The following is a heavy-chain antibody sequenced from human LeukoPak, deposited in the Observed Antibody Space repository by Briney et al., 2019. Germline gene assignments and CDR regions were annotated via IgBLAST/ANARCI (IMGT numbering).Heavy chain of an antibody. D-gene: IGHD3-10*01. V-gene: IGHV4-34*01. Sequence: SETLSLTCAIYGGSFSGYSWTWIRQPPGKGLEWIGEISHFGSTKYIPSLESRVSLSLDTSKNQFSLKLSSVTAADTAVYYCARVPSYDYYGSGSYYHDAFDIWGQGTMVTVSS. J-gene: IGHJ3*02. CDR1: GGSFSGYS. CDR2: ISHFGST. CDR3: ARVPSYDYYGSGSYYHDAFDI.